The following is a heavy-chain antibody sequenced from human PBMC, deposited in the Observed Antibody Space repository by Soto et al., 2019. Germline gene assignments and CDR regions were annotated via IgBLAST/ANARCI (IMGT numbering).Heavy chain of an antibody. Sequence: SETLSDTYINSGGSITNSSYYLGWIRQPPGKWLEWIGSIYYSGSTYYNPSLKSRVTISVDTSKNQFSLKLSSVTAADTAVYYCARQGCGGDCYSGYYFDYWGQG. V-gene: IGHV4-39*01. CDR1: GGSITNSSYY. D-gene: IGHD2-21*02. CDR2: IYYSGST. CDR3: ARQGCGGDCYSGYYFDY. J-gene: IGHJ4*02.